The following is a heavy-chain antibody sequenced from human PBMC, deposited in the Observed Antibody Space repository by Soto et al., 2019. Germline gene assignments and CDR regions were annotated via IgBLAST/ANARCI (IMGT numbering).Heavy chain of an antibody. CDR3: ASIAFGYYGMDV. CDR1: GGSISSYY. Sequence: LSLTCTVSGGSISSYYWSWIRQPPGKGLEWIGYIYYSGSTNYNPSLKSRVTISVDTSKNQFSLKLSSVTAADTAVYYCASIAFGYYGMDVWGQGTTVTVSS. D-gene: IGHD3-10*01. V-gene: IGHV4-59*01. CDR2: IYYSGST. J-gene: IGHJ6*02.